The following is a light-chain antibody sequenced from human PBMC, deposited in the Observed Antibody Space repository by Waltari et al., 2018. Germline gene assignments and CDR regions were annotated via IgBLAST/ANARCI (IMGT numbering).Light chain of an antibody. J-gene: IGLJ2*01. CDR1: SSAVGGYNS. CDR2: DVS. V-gene: IGLV2-14*03. Sequence: QSALTQPASVSGSPGPSITLSCTGSSSAVGGYNSVSRYQQHPGKAPKLIIYDVSDRPSGVSSRFSGSKSGNTASLTISGLQADDEADYYCSSYATGSTRGVFGGGTKLTVL. CDR3: SSYATGSTRGV.